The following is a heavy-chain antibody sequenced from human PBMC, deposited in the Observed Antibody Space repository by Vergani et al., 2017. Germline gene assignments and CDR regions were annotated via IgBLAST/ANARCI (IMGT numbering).Heavy chain of an antibody. CDR2: ISGSGGST. D-gene: IGHD2-2*01. V-gene: IGHV3-23*01. CDR3: AKDRGYCSSTSCGMGREYAFDF. J-gene: IGHJ3*01. Sequence: EVQLLESGGGLVQPGGSLRLSCAASGFTFSNYAMSWVRQAPGKGLEWVSVISGSGGSTYYADSVKGRLTISRDNSKNTLYLQMNSLRAEDTAVYYCAKDRGYCSSTSCGMGREYAFDFWGQGTMVTVSS. CDR1: GFTFSNYA.